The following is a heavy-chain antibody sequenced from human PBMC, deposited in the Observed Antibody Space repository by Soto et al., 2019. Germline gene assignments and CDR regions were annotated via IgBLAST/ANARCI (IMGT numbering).Heavy chain of an antibody. CDR2: ISQDEGNK. CDR3: AREDESSGYAGTFHH. V-gene: IGHV3-30*03. J-gene: IGHJ1*01. CDR1: GFSLSDRV. Sequence: QVQLVESGGDVVQPGRSLRLSCAASGFSLSDRVMHWVRQAPGKGLDWVALISQDEGNKVYTDSVKGRFTISRDISKNTVFLQMDSLKAEDTAVYFCAREDESSGYAGTFHHWGQGTLVTVSS. D-gene: IGHD3-22*01.